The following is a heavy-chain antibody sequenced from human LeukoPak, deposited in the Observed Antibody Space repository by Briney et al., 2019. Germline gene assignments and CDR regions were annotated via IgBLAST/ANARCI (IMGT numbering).Heavy chain of an antibody. CDR1: GGTFNSYA. Sequence: GASVKVSCKASGGTFNSYAISWVRQAPGQGLEWMGGIIPMFETANYAQKFQGRVTITADEFTTTVYMELSSLRSEDTAVYYCARGIRHYDILTGHVKGHDNSYYYYMDVWGQGTAVTISS. D-gene: IGHD3-9*01. V-gene: IGHV1-69*13. J-gene: IGHJ6*03. CDR2: IIPMFETA. CDR3: ARGIRHYDILTGHVKGHDNSYYYYMDV.